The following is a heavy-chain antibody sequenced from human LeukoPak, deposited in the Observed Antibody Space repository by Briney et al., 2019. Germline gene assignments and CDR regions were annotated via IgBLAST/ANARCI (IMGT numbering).Heavy chain of an antibody. CDR2: IYYSGST. J-gene: IGHJ4*02. D-gene: IGHD5-18*01. Sequence: KPSETLSLTCTVSGGSISSSSYYWGWIRQPPGKGLEWIGSIYYSGSTYYNPSLKGRVTISVDTSKNQFSLKLSSVTAADTAVYYCARPAMVDTAMVTGWCQGTLVTVSS. CDR1: GGSISSSSYY. CDR3: ARPAMVDTAMVTG. V-gene: IGHV4-39*01.